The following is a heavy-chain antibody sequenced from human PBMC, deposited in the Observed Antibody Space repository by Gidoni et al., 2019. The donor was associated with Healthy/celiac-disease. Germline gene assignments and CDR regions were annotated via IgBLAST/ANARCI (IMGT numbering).Heavy chain of an antibody. CDR2: ISSSSSYT. J-gene: IGHJ5*02. CDR3: ARDATLEGDFWSGYYTEGWFDP. V-gene: IGHV3-11*06. CDR1: GFTFSDYY. D-gene: IGHD3-3*01. Sequence: QVQLVESGGGLVTPGGSLRLSCAASGFTFSDYYMRWIRQAPGKGLEWVSYISSSSSYTNYADSVKGRFTISRDNAKNSLYLQMNSLRAEDTAVYYCARDATLEGDFWSGYYTEGWFDPWGQGTLVTVSS.